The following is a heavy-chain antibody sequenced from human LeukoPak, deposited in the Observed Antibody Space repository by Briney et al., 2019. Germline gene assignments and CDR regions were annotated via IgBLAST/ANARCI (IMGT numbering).Heavy chain of an antibody. CDR3: ARAIAVDGNYYYYYYGMDV. Sequence: ASVKVSCKASGYTFTSYGISWVRQAPGQGLEWMGWISAYNGNTNYAQKLQGRVTMTTDTSTSTAYMELRSLRSDDTAVYYCARAIAVDGNYYYYYYGMDVWGQGTTVTVSS. CDR2: ISAYNGNT. CDR1: GYTFTSYG. D-gene: IGHD6-19*01. V-gene: IGHV1-18*01. J-gene: IGHJ6*02.